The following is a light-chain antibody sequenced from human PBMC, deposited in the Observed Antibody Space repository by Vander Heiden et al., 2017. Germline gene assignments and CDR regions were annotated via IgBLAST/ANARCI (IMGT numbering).Light chain of an antibody. Sequence: DIQMTQSPSSLSASVGDRVTITCRASQSISRYLNWYQQKPGKAPKLLISVASSLESGVPSRISGSGSGTDFTLTISRLQPDDFATYYCQQSYSTPQTFGHGTKVDIK. V-gene: IGKV1-39*01. CDR3: QQSYSTPQT. CDR2: VAS. CDR1: QSISRY. J-gene: IGKJ3*01.